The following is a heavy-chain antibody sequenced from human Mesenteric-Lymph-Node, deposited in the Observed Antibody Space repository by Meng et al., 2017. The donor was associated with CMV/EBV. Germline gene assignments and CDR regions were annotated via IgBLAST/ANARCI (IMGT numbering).Heavy chain of an antibody. CDR2: ISHSGIT. V-gene: IGHV4-4*02. D-gene: IGHD6-13*01. CDR3: VRSPGYWYLDY. CDR1: GDSINKNNY. Sequence: SETLSLTCAVSGDSINKNNYWSWVRQPPGKGLEWIGEISHSGITKFTPSLKSRVAISMEKTKNYFSLKLISVTAADTGVYFCVRSPGYWYLDYWGQGALVTVSS. J-gene: IGHJ4*02.